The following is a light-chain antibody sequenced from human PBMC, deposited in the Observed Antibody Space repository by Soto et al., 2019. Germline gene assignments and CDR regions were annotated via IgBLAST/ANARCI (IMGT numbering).Light chain of an antibody. V-gene: IGLV2-8*01. CDR1: SSDVGGYNY. CDR2: EVS. CDR3: SSYAGSNKEV. J-gene: IGLJ1*01. Sequence: QSALTQPPSASGSPGQSVTISCTGNSSDVGGYNYVSWYQQHPGKAPKLMIYEVSKRPSGVPDRFSGSKSGNTASLTVSGLQAEDDADYYCSSYAGSNKEVFGTGTKLTVL.